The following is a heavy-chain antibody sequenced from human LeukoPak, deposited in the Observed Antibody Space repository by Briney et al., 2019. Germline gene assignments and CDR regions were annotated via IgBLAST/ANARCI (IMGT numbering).Heavy chain of an antibody. J-gene: IGHJ4*02. CDR3: ARSPYCSGGSCYSAYFDY. Sequence: PSQTLSLTCTVSGGSISSGGYYWSWIRQHPGKGLEWIVYIYYSGSTYYNPSLKSRVTISVDTSKNQFSLKLSSVTAADTAVYYCARSPYCSGGSCYSAYFDYWGQGTLVTVSS. CDR2: IYYSGST. D-gene: IGHD2-15*01. V-gene: IGHV4-31*03. CDR1: GGSISSGGYY.